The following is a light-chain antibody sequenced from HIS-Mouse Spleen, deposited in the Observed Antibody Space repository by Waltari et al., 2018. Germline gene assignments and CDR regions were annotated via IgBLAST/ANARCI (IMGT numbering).Light chain of an antibody. CDR1: SLRSYY. CDR2: GKN. V-gene: IGLV3-19*01. J-gene: IGLJ2*01. Sequence: SSELTQDPAVSVALGQTVRITCQGDSLRSYYASWYQQKPGQAPVLVIYGKNNRPSGIPDRFSGSSPGNPASLPITGAQAEDEADYYCNSRDSSGNHLVFGGGTKLTVL. CDR3: NSRDSSGNHLV.